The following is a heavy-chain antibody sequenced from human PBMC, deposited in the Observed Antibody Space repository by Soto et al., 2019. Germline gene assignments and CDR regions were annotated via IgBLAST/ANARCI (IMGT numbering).Heavy chain of an antibody. CDR1: GFTFSNYA. J-gene: IGHJ3*01. V-gene: IGHV3-23*01. Sequence: GGSLRLSCAASGFTFSNYAMTWVRQPPGKGLEWVSASGSGGSIYHADSVKGRFTISRDNSKNTLYLQMSSLRAEDTAIYYCAKACYDSGQTYAFDFWGQGTMVTVSS. CDR3: AKACYDSGQTYAFDF. CDR2: SGSGGSI. D-gene: IGHD3-10*01.